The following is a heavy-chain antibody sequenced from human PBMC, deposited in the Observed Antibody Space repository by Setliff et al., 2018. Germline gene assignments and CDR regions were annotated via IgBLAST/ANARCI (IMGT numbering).Heavy chain of an antibody. J-gene: IGHJ4*02. Sequence: PGGSLRLSCTASGLSYINDWVSWVRQAPGKGLEWLASINPHGSEKYYADSVKGRFTISRDNAKNSLSLQMNNLRNEDTAVYYCFGAGTCSYWGQGTLVTVSS. CDR2: INPHGSEK. D-gene: IGHD3-10*01. V-gene: IGHV3-7*01. CDR3: FGAGTCSY. CDR1: GLSYINDW.